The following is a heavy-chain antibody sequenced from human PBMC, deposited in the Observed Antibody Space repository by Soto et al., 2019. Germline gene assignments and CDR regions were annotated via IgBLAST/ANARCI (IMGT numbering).Heavy chain of an antibody. CDR3: ARAIGMVALDY. V-gene: IGHV1-3*05. D-gene: IGHD3-10*01. Sequence: QVQFVQSGAEEREPGASVTVTCKTSGYTFTSHHIHWVRQAPGQWLEWMGLINAGDGYTQYSRTFQDRVTFSRDTSAGTAYMEFSGLTYEDTAVYYCARAIGMVALDYWGQGTLVTVSS. CDR2: INAGDGYT. J-gene: IGHJ4*02. CDR1: GYTFTSHH.